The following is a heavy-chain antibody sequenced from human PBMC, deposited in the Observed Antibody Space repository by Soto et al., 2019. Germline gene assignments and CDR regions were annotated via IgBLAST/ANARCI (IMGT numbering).Heavy chain of an antibody. J-gene: IGHJ5*02. V-gene: IGHV4-4*02. CDR2: IYHTGST. D-gene: IGHD6-13*01. CDR1: SDSISSSNW. Sequence: QVQLQESGPGLVKPSGTLSLTCGVSSDSISSSNWWTWVRQPPGKGLEWIGEIYHTGSTNYNPSLNSRVTISVDKSTNQFSLKLSSVTAADTAVYYCARVVVATYSSTFDPWGQGTLVTVSS. CDR3: ARVVVATYSSTFDP.